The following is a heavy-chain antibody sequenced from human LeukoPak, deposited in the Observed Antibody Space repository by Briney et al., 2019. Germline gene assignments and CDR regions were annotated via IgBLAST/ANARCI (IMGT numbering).Heavy chain of an antibody. Sequence: GGSLRLSCAASGFTFSSYAMSWVRQAPGKGLEWVSAISGSGGSTYYADSVEGRFTISRDNSKNTLYLQMNSLRAEDTAVYYCAREYYYDSSGYYSDYWGQGTLVTVSP. CDR2: ISGSGGST. CDR1: GFTFSSYA. D-gene: IGHD3-22*01. CDR3: AREYYYDSSGYYSDY. V-gene: IGHV3-23*01. J-gene: IGHJ4*02.